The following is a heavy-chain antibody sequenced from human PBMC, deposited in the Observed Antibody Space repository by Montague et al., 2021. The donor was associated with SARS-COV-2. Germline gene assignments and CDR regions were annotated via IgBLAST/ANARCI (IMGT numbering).Heavy chain of an antibody. CDR1: GGSIGSSSYY. D-gene: IGHD3-10*01. CDR3: ARPLNLYYYGSGSYSSWFDP. CDR2: IYYSGST. Sequence: SETLSLTCTVSGGSIGSSSYYWCWIRQPPGKGLEWIGSIYYSGSTYYNPSLKSRVTISVDTSKNQFSLKLSSVTAADTAVYYCARPLNLYYYGSGSYSSWFDPWGQGTLVTVSS. J-gene: IGHJ5*02. V-gene: IGHV4-39*01.